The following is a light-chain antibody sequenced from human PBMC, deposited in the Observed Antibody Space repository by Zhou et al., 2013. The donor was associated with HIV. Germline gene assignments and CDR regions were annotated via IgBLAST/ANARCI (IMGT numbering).Light chain of an antibody. V-gene: IGKV3-15*01. CDR2: GAS. J-gene: IGKJ4*01. Sequence: EIVLTQFPGTLSLSPGERATLSCRASQTVSTNYLAWYQQKPGQAPRLLIYGASTRATGIPARFSGSGSGTEFTLTISSLQSEDFAVYYCQQYNSWPTFGGGTKVEIK. CDR3: QQYNSWPT. CDR1: QTVSTN.